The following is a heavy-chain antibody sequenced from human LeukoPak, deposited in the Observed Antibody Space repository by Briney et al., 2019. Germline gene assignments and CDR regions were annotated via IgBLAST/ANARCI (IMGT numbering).Heavy chain of an antibody. CDR2: MNPNSGGT. V-gene: IGHV1-2*02. J-gene: IGHJ6*03. D-gene: IGHD2-21*02. CDR1: GYTFTGYY. Sequence: GASVKVSCKASGYTFTGYYMHWVRQAPGQGLEWMGWMNPNSGGTNYAQKFQGRVTMTRDTSISTAYMELSRLRSDDTAVYYCARDYYNRRSDWVDGYYYYYYMDVWGKGTTVTISS. CDR3: ARDYYNRRSDWVDGYYYYYYMDV.